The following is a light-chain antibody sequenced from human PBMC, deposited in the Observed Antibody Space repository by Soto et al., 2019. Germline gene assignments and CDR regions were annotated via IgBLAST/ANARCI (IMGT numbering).Light chain of an antibody. V-gene: IGKV1-33*01. J-gene: IGKJ2*01. CDR2: DAS. CDR1: QDISNY. Sequence: DIQMTQSPSSLSASVGDRVTITCQASQDISNYLNWYQQKPGKAPQLLIYDASNLEAGVPSRFSGGGSGTDFTFTISSLQPEDIATYYCQQYDNLPYTFGQGTKLEIK. CDR3: QQYDNLPYT.